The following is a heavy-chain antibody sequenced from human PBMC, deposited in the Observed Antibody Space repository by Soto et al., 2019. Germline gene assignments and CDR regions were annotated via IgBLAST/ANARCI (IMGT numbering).Heavy chain of an antibody. CDR1: GDSVSSNSAA. V-gene: IGHV6-1*01. CDR3: ARGRWLAPYYYYYGMDV. D-gene: IGHD6-19*01. J-gene: IGHJ6*02. Sequence: QTLSLTCAISGDSVSSNSAAWNWIRQSPSRGLEWLGRTYYGSKWYNDYAVSVKSRITINPDTSKNQFSLQLNSVTPEDTAVYYCARGRWLAPYYYYYGMDVWGQGTTVTVSS. CDR2: TYYGSKWYN.